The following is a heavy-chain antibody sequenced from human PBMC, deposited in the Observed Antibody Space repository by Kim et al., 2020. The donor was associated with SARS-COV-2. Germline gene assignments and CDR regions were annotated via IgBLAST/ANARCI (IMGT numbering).Heavy chain of an antibody. D-gene: IGHD3-10*01. Sequence: SETLSLTCAVYGGSFSGYYWSWIRQPPGKGLEWIGEINHSGSTNYNPSLKSRVTISVDTSKNQFSLKLSSVTAADTAVYYCARGRPLSYYYYYYGMDVWGQGTTVTVSS. V-gene: IGHV4-34*01. CDR3: ARGRPLSYYYYYYGMDV. J-gene: IGHJ6*02. CDR1: GGSFSGYY. CDR2: INHSGST.